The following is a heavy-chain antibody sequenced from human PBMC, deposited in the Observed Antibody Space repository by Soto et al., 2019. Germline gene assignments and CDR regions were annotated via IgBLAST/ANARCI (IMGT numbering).Heavy chain of an antibody. CDR3: AKDLVGATGY. Sequence: GGSLRLSCTAGGFTFNHFGMHWVRQAPGKGLEWVAVISSDGSQKYYADSVKGRFTISRDNSKNTLYLQMNSLRAEDTAVYYCAKDLVGATGYWGQGTLVTVSS. V-gene: IGHV3-30*18. CDR1: GFTFNHFG. CDR2: ISSDGSQK. J-gene: IGHJ4*02. D-gene: IGHD1-26*01.